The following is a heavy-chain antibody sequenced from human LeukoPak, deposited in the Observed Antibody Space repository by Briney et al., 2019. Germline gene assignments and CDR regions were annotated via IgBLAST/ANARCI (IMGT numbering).Heavy chain of an antibody. CDR2: ISSSGSTI. D-gene: IGHD2-15*01. V-gene: IGHV3-11*01. CDR3: ARDSGGERYCSGGSCAPYYFDY. Sequence: GGSLRLSCAASGFTFSDYYMSWIRQAPGKGLEWVSYISSSGSTIYYADSVKGRFTISRDNAKNSLYLQMNSLRAEDTAVYYCARDSGGERYCSGGSCAPYYFDYWGQGTLVTVSS. CDR1: GFTFSDYY. J-gene: IGHJ4*02.